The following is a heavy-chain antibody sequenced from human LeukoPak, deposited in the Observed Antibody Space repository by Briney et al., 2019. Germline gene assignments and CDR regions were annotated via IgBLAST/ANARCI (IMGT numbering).Heavy chain of an antibody. J-gene: IGHJ5*02. D-gene: IGHD6-13*01. CDR3: SRLIAAAGTGWFDP. CDR1: GYRFISYW. V-gene: IGHV5-51*01. Sequence: GESLKISCKGSGYRFISYWIAWVRQMPGNGLEWMGIIYPADSDTRYNPSFQGQVTISADKSINTAYLQWSSLKASDTAMYYCSRLIAAAGTGWFDPWGQGTLVTVSS. CDR2: IYPADSDT.